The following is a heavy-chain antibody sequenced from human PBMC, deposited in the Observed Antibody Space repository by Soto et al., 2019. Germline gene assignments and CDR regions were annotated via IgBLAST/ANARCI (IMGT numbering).Heavy chain of an antibody. Sequence: SETLSLTCAVYGGSFSGYYWSWIRQPPGKGLEWIGEINHSGSTNYNPSLKSRVTISVDTSKNQFSLKLSSVTAADTAVYYCARGQVAARPDYWGQGTLVTVSS. J-gene: IGHJ4*02. CDR2: INHSGST. CDR1: GGSFSGYY. V-gene: IGHV4-34*01. CDR3: ARGQVAARPDY. D-gene: IGHD6-6*01.